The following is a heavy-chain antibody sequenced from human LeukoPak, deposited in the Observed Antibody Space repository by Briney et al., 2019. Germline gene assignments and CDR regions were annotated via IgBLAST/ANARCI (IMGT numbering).Heavy chain of an antibody. V-gene: IGHV3-23*01. CDR2: ISGSGGST. CDR1: GFTFSSYA. Sequence: GGSLRLSRAASGFTFSSYAMSWVRQAPGKGLEWVSAISGSGGSTYYADSVKGRFTISRDNSKNTLYLQMNSLRAEDTAVYYCAKSIVGAVYNWFDPWGQGTLVTVSS. CDR3: AKSIVGAVYNWFDP. D-gene: IGHD1-26*01. J-gene: IGHJ5*02.